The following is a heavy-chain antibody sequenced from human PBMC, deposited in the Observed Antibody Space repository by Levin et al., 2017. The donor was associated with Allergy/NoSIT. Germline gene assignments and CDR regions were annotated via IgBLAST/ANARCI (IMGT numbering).Heavy chain of an antibody. CDR3: ASTQQWLDVSYDY. Sequence: SQTLSLTCTVSGGSISSSSYYWGWIRQPPGKGLEWIGSIYYSGSTYYNPSLKSRVTISVDTSKNQFSLKLSSVTAADTAVYYCASTQQWLDVSYDYWGQGTLVTVSS. J-gene: IGHJ4*02. V-gene: IGHV4-39*01. CDR1: GGSISSSSYY. CDR2: IYYSGST. D-gene: IGHD6-19*01.